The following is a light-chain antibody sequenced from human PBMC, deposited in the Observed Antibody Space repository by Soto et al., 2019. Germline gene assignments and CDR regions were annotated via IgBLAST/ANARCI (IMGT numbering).Light chain of an antibody. J-gene: IGKJ1*01. V-gene: IGKV1-17*01. CDR3: QHYNSYSEA. CDR1: QGIRND. CDR2: SAS. Sequence: IQMTHSPASLSASVGDRVTITCRASQGIRNDLGWCQQKPGKAPRLLIYSASTLQGGVPSRFSGSGSGTEFTLTISSLQPDDFATYYCQHYNSYSEAFGQGTKVDIK.